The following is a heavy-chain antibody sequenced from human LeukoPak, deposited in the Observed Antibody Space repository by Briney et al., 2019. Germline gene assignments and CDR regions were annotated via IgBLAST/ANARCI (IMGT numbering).Heavy chain of an antibody. CDR1: GVPISSYY. Sequence: PSETLSLTCSVSGVPISSYYWGWVRPPPGKGLEWVGCTYSSGSTNYNPSLKKRATISVDTSKNQFSLKLSSVTAAHTTVYYCARRIIAAAAPYMDVWGKGTTVTVSS. J-gene: IGHJ6*03. V-gene: IGHV4-59*08. CDR3: ARRIIAAAAPYMDV. D-gene: IGHD6-13*01. CDR2: TYSSGST.